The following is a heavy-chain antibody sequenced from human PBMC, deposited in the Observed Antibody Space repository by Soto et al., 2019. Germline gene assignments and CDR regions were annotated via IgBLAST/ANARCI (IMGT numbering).Heavy chain of an antibody. CDR1: DDSITSCAYY. CDR3: ARLNTMIVVVITTGLDY. J-gene: IGHJ4*02. CDR2: IHYRGST. Sequence: SETLSLTCTVSDDSITSCAYYWGLIRQPPGKGLEWIGTIHYRGSTYYNPSLKSRVTMSVDTSKNQFSLKLSSVTAADTAVYYCARLNTMIVVVITTGLDYWGQGTLVTVSS. D-gene: IGHD3-22*01. V-gene: IGHV4-39*01.